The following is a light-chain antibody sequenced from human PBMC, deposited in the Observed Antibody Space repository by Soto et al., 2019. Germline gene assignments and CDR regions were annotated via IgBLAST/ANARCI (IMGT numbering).Light chain of an antibody. CDR2: DDG. CDR1: SGSVITNS. Sequence: NFLLTQPHSVSESPGRTVTISCTRSSGSVITNSVHWYQQRPGSAPTTVIYDDGQRPSGVPDRFSGSIDVSSNSASLTISGLKTEDEAEYYCQSYDSSHQWVFGGGTKVTVL. V-gene: IGLV6-57*04. J-gene: IGLJ3*02. CDR3: QSYDSSHQWV.